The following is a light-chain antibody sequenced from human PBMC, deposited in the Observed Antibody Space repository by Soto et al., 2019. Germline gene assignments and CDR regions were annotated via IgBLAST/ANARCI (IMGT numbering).Light chain of an antibody. J-gene: IGKJ2*01. V-gene: IGKV3-20*01. CDR1: QSVSSNK. Sequence: EIVLTQSPGTLSLSPGERVTLSCRASQSVSSNKLAWYQQKPGQAPRLLIYGASSRATGIPDRFSGSGSGTDFTLTISRLEREDFAVYCCQQYGRSPGTFGQGTKLEIK. CDR3: QQYGRSPGT. CDR2: GAS.